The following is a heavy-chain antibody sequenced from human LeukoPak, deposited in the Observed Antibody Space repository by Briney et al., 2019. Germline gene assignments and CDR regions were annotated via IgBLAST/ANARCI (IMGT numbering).Heavy chain of an antibody. Sequence: ASVKVSCKASGYTFTSYGISWVRQAPGQGLEWMGWISAYNGNTNCAQKLQGRVTMTTDTSTNTAYMELRSLRSDDTAVYYCARDQAANPRGKLIEGYWGQGTLVTVSS. CDR3: ARDQAANPRGKLIEGY. CDR1: GYTFTSYG. CDR2: ISAYNGNT. V-gene: IGHV1-18*01. D-gene: IGHD2-15*01. J-gene: IGHJ4*02.